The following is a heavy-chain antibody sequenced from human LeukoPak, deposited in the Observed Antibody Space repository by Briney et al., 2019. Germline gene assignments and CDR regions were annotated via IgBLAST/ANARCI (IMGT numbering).Heavy chain of an antibody. CDR1: GFTFSSYS. CDR2: ISSSSSYI. Sequence: GGSLRLSCAASGFTFSSYSMNWVRQAPGKGLEWVSSISSSSSYIYYADSVKGRFTISSDNAKNSLYLQMNSLRAEDTAVYYCATGQQLGAFDIWGQGTMVTVSS. CDR3: ATGQQLGAFDI. V-gene: IGHV3-21*01. D-gene: IGHD6-13*01. J-gene: IGHJ3*02.